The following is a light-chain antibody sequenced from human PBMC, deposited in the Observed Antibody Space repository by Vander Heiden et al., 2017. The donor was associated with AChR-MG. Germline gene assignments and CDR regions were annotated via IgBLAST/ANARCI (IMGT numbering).Light chain of an antibody. V-gene: IGLV1-51*01. CDR1: SSNIGRNS. CDR2: DNN. J-gene: IGLJ3*02. Sequence: QSVFRPPPSVSAAPGQKVTISCSGSSSNIGRNSVSWFQQLPGTSPKLLIYDNNKRPSGIPDRFSGSKSGTSATLGITGLQTGDEVDYYCGTWDSSLSAWVFGGGTKLTVL. CDR3: GTWDSSLSAWV.